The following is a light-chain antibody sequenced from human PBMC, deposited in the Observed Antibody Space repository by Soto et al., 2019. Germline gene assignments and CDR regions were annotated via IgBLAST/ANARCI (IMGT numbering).Light chain of an antibody. J-gene: IGLJ1*01. CDR3: CSYAGTTISYV. CDR1: SSDVGSYNY. V-gene: IGLV2-23*02. Sequence: QSALTQPASVSGSPGQSITISCTGTSSDVGSYNYVSWFQHHPGKAPKLIIYEVNKRPSGISDRFSGSESGNTASLTISGLQAEDEADYYCCSYAGTTISYVFGTGTKVTVL. CDR2: EVN.